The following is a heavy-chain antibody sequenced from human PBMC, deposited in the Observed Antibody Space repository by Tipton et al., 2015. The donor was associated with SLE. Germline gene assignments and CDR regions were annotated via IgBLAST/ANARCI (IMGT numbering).Heavy chain of an antibody. CDR1: GFTFSTYA. D-gene: IGHD3-9*01. CDR3: ARPYSDNLTDVYGMDV. J-gene: IGHJ6*02. V-gene: IGHV3-23*01. Sequence: GSLRLSCAASGFTFSTYALNWVRLAPGKGLEWVLTISGCGGDTYYVDTVKGRFTISRDNSKNTLYLQLNSLRAGDTAVYYCARPYSDNLTDVYGMDVWVQATTVTVSS. CDR2: ISGCGGDT.